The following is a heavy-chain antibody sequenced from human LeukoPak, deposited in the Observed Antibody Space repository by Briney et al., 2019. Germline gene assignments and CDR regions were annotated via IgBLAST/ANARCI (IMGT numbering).Heavy chain of an antibody. V-gene: IGHV1-2*02. J-gene: IGHJ5*02. CDR2: INPDSGGA. CDR3: ARHLRAAIWFDP. Sequence: GASVKVSCKASGYTFTGYYIHWVRQAPGQGLEWMGWINPDSGGANYAQKFQGRVTMTRDTSITTAYMELSRLTSDDTAVYLCARHLRAAIWFDPWGQGTLVTVSS. CDR1: GYTFTGYY.